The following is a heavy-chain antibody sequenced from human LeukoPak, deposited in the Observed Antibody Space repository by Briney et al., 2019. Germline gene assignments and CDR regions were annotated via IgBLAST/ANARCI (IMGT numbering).Heavy chain of an antibody. CDR2: INQDGSKE. CDR1: GFTSSNYW. J-gene: IGHJ4*02. D-gene: IGHD5-12*01. V-gene: IGHV3-7*01. CDR3: VRDGGVSGYDLLDY. Sequence: GGSLRLSCAASGFTSSNYWMTWVRQAPGKGLEWVADINQDGSKEYYMDSVKARFTISRDNAKNSLSLQMNSLRAEDTAVYYCVRDGGVSGYDLLDYWGQGTLVTVSS.